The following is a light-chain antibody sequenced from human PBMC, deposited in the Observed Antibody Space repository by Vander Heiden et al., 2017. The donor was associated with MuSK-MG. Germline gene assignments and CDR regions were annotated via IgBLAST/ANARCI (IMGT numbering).Light chain of an antibody. J-gene: IGKJ4*01. Sequence: DIQMTQSPSSLSASVGDRVTITCRASQSISAYLNWYQQKPGTAPELLIFAASTLERGVPSRFSDSGSGTHFTLTISRLQPEDFGTYYCQQTDNNPLTFGGGTKVEIK. CDR3: QQTDNNPLT. CDR1: QSISAY. V-gene: IGKV1-39*01. CDR2: AAS.